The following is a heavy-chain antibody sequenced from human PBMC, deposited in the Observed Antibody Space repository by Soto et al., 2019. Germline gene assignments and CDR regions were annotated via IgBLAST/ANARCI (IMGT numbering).Heavy chain of an antibody. CDR1: GFTFSNAW. J-gene: IGHJ4*02. Sequence: GGSLRLSCAASGFTFSNAWMSWVRQAPGKGLEWVGHIKSKTDGGTTDYAAPVKGRFTISRDDSKNTLYLQMNSLKTEDTAVYYCTTVYNAGNSGRCGYWGQGTLVTVSS. CDR2: IKSKTDGGTT. CDR3: TTVYNAGNSGRCGY. D-gene: IGHD6-13*01. V-gene: IGHV3-15*01.